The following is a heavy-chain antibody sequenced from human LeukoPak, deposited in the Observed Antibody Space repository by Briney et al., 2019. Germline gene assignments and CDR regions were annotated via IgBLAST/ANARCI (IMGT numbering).Heavy chain of an antibody. CDR3: ARHSTRPNWYSPIDY. CDR2: IYPGPGAGPGGSNP. J-gene: IGHJ4*02. CDR1: GYTFSNHW. D-gene: IGHD2-21*01. V-gene: IGHV5-51*01. Sequence: GESLKISCKTSGYTFSNHWIGWVRQMPGKGLEWMGIIYPGPGAGPGGSNPIYSPSFQGQVTISADNSITTAYLQWSSLKASDTAIYYRARHSTRPNWYSPIDYWGQGTLVTVSS.